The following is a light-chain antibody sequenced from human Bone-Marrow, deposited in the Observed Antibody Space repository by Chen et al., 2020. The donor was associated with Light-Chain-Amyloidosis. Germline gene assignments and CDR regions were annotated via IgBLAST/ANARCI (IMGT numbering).Light chain of an antibody. CDR3: SSFTITNTLV. J-gene: IGLJ1*01. Sequence: QSALTQPASVSGSPGQSITISCTGTSSDVGGDNHVSWYQQHPDKDPKLMIYEVTNRPSWVPDRFSGSKSADTASLTISGLHTEDEADYFCSSFTITNTLVFGSGTRVTVL. CDR1: SSDVGGDNH. V-gene: IGLV2-14*01. CDR2: EVT.